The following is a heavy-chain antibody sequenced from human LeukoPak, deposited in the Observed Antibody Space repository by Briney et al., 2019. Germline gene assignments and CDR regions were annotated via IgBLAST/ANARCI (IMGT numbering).Heavy chain of an antibody. CDR2: LSSSSGTI. V-gene: IGHV3-48*02. CDR1: GFTFSSYS. Sequence: GGSLRLSCAASGFTFSSYSMNWVRQAPGKGLEWVSYLSSSSGTIYYADSVKGRVTISRDNAKKTLYLQMNSLRDAVTAVYYCARTGWGLRSSRYYFDYWGQGTLVTVSS. CDR3: ARTGWGLRSSRYYFDY. D-gene: IGHD6-13*01. J-gene: IGHJ4*02.